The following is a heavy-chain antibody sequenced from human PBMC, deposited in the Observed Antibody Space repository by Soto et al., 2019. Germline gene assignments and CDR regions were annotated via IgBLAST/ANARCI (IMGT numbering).Heavy chain of an antibody. CDR1: GGSISSYY. V-gene: IGHV4-59*01. Sequence: SETLSLTCTVSGGSISSYYWSWIRQPPGKGLEWIGYIYYSGSTNYNPSLKSRVTISVDTSKNQFSLKLSSVTAAGTAVYYCARHLYGDYLIGWFDPWGQGTLVTVSS. CDR2: IYYSGST. J-gene: IGHJ5*02. D-gene: IGHD4-17*01. CDR3: ARHLYGDYLIGWFDP.